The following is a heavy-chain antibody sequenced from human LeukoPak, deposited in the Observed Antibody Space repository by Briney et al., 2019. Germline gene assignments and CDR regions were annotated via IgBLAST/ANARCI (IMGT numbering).Heavy chain of an antibody. D-gene: IGHD3-10*01. CDR2: IYTTGST. Sequence: TSQTLSLTCTVSGGSISSGDYYWSWIRQPPGKGLEWIGSIYTTGSTFYNPSLKSRVTISVDTSKNQFSLKLRSMTAADTAVYYCARDQDYYGSGSYGPDHWGQGTLVTVSS. J-gene: IGHJ4*02. V-gene: IGHV4-61*02. CDR1: GGSISSGDYY. CDR3: ARDQDYYGSGSYGPDH.